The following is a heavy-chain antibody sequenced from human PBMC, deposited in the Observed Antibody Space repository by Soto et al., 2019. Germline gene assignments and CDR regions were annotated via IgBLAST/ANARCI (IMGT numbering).Heavy chain of an antibody. CDR3: VKRCDAGGCPDY. Sequence: EVQLLESGGGLVQPGGSLRLSCAASGFTFSSYAMSWVRQAPGKGLEWVSAISGSGGSTYYADSVKGRFTISRDNSKNTLYLQMNSLRAEDTAVYYCVKRCDAGGCPDYWGQGTLLTVSS. CDR1: GFTFSSYA. CDR2: ISGSGGST. V-gene: IGHV3-23*01. D-gene: IGHD2-15*01. J-gene: IGHJ4*02.